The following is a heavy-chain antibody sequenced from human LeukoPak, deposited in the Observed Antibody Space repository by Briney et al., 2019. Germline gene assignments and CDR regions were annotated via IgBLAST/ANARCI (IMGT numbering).Heavy chain of an antibody. CDR2: IYSGGST. J-gene: IGHJ3*02. CDR1: GFTFSSYT. D-gene: IGHD4-17*01. CDR3: ATGLRTDAFDI. Sequence: GGSLRLSCAASGFTFSSYTMSWVRRAPGKGLEWVSVIYSGGSTYYADSVKGRFTISRHNSKNTLYLQMNSLRAEDTAVYYCATGLRTDAFDIWGQGTMVTVSS. V-gene: IGHV3-53*04.